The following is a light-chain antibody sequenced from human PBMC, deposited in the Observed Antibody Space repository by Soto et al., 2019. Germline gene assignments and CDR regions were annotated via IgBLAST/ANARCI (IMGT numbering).Light chain of an antibody. V-gene: IGKV3-20*01. CDR3: QFYGSSLIT. CDR2: GVY. CDR1: QSVSSY. J-gene: IGKJ5*01. Sequence: EIVLTQSPATLSLSPWERATLSCRASQSVSSYLAWYQQKPGQSPRLLIYGVYSRATGTPDRFSGSGSGTDFTLTISRLEPEDSAVYYCQFYGSSLITFGQGTRLEI.